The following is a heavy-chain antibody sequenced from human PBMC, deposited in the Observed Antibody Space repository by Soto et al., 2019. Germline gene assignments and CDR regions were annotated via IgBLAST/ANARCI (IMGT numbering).Heavy chain of an antibody. V-gene: IGHV1-69*13. CDR1: GGTFSSYA. CDR3: ARELRRLGAPAVFDY. D-gene: IGHD3-16*01. Sequence: ASVKVSCKASGGTFSSYAISWVRQAPGQGLEWMGGIIPIFGTANYAQKFQGRVTITADESTSTAYMELSSLRSEDTAVYYCARELRRLGAPAVFDYWGQGTLVTVSS. CDR2: IIPIFGTA. J-gene: IGHJ4*02.